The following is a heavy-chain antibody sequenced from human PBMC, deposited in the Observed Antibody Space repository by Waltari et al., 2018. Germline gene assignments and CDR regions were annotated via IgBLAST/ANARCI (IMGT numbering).Heavy chain of an antibody. CDR3: ARARFPEKVAATWVPSLFFDY. CDR1: GGSISSSSYY. CDR2: TYYSGST. Sequence: QLQLQESGPGLVKPSETLSLTCTVSGGSISSSSYYWGWIRQPPGTGLEWVGSTYYSGSTYYNPSLKSRVTISVDTSKNQFSLKLSSVTAADTAVYYCARARFPEKVAATWVPSLFFDYWGQGTLVTVSS. D-gene: IGHD2-15*01. V-gene: IGHV4-39*07. J-gene: IGHJ4*02.